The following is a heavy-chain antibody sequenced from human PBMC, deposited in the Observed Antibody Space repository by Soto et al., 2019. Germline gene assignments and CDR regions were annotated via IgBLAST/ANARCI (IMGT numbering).Heavy chain of an antibody. Sequence: PGGSLRLSCAASGFTFSSYSMNWVRQAPGKGLEWVSSISSSSSYIYYADSVKGRFTISRDNAKNSLYLQMNSLRAEDTAVYYCARARGDGYNFYFDYWGQGTLVTVSS. CDR1: GFTFSSYS. J-gene: IGHJ4*02. V-gene: IGHV3-21*01. CDR3: ARARGDGYNFYFDY. CDR2: ISSSSSYI. D-gene: IGHD5-12*01.